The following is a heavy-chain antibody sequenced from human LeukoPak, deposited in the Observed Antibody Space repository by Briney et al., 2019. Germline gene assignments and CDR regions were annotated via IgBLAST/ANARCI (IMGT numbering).Heavy chain of an antibody. V-gene: IGHV4-4*07. J-gene: IGHJ2*01. CDR1: GGSISSYY. CDR3: ARGGHYYDSSGYARWYFDL. Sequence: NPSETLSLTCTVSGGSISSYYWSWIRQPAGKGLEWIGRIYTSGSTNYNPSLKSRVTMSVDTSKNQFSLKLSSVTAADTAVYYCARGGHYYDSSGYARWYFDLWGRGTLVTVSS. D-gene: IGHD3-22*01. CDR2: IYTSGST.